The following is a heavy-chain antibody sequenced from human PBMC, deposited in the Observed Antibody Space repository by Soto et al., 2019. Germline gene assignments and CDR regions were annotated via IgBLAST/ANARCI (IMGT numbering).Heavy chain of an antibody. CDR3: ARATGATFDY. D-gene: IGHD1-1*01. J-gene: IGHJ4*02. CDR2: INNDGSTT. Sequence: GGSLRLSCAASGFTFRSNWMHWVRQAPGKGLVWVSRINNDGSTTTYADSVKGRFTISRDNARNTLYLQMNSLRAEDTAVYYCARATGATFDYWGQGTLVTVSS. V-gene: IGHV3-74*01. CDR1: GFTFRSNW.